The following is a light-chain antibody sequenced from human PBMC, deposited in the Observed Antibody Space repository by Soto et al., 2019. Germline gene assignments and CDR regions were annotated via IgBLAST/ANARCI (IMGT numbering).Light chain of an antibody. CDR1: SSNIGGNS. CDR2: DDN. CDR3: GSWDSSRSADV. Sequence: QSVMTQPPSVSADPGQKVTISCSGSSSNIGGNSVSWYQQLPGTAPKLLIYDDNKRPSGIPDRFSGSKSGTSATLGITGFQTGDEADYYCGSWDSSRSADVFGTGTKLTVL. V-gene: IGLV1-51*01. J-gene: IGLJ1*01.